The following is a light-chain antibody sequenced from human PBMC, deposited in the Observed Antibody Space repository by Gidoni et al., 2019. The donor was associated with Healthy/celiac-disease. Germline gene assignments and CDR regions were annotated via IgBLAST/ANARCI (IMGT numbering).Light chain of an antibody. CDR1: QSVSIN. V-gene: IGKV3-15*01. J-gene: IGKJ5*01. CDR2: GAS. Sequence: EIVMTQSPATLSVSPGERATLSCRASQSVSINLAWYQQKPGQAPRLLIDGASTMATGIPARFSGSGSETEFTLTISSLQSEDCAVYYCQQYNNWPPITFGQGTRLEIK. CDR3: QQYNNWPPIT.